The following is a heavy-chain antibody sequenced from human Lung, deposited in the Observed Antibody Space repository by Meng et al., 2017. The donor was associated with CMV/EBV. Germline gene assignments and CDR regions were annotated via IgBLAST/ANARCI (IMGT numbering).Heavy chain of an antibody. CDR3: ARVFGVVVPLEGCMDV. J-gene: IGHJ6*02. CDR1: GYTFTGYY. D-gene: IGHD2-2*01. CDR2: INPNSGGT. V-gene: IGHV1-2*02. Sequence: ASVXVSXKASGYTFTGYYMHWVRQAPGQGLEWMGWINPNSGGTNYAQKFQGRVTMTRDTSISTAYMELSRLRSDDTAVYYCARVFGVVVPLEGCMDVWGRGXTVTVSS.